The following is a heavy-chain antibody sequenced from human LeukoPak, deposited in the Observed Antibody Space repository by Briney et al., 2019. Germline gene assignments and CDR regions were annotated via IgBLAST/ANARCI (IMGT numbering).Heavy chain of an antibody. D-gene: IGHD3-10*01. CDR1: GGSFSGYY. V-gene: IGHV4-34*01. J-gene: IGHJ4*02. CDR2: INHSGST. CDR3: ARARIYGSGSYGY. Sequence: SETLSLTCAVYGGSFSGYYWSWIRQPPGKGLEWIGEINHSGSTNYNPSLKSRVTISVGTSKNQFSLKLSSVTAADTAVYYCARARIYGSGSYGYWGQGTLVTVSS.